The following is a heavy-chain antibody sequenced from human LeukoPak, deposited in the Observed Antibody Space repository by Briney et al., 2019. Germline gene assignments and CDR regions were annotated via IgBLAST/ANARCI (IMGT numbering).Heavy chain of an antibody. D-gene: IGHD5/OR15-5a*01. CDR1: GFTFSSYS. Sequence: GGSLRLSCAASGFTFSSYSMNWVRQAPGKGLVWVSRINSDGSSTTYADSVKGRFTISRDNAKNTLYLQMNSLRAEDTAVYYCARDLRLSQVYYGMDVWGQGTTVTVSS. CDR3: ARDLRLSQVYYGMDV. V-gene: IGHV3-74*01. J-gene: IGHJ6*02. CDR2: INSDGSST.